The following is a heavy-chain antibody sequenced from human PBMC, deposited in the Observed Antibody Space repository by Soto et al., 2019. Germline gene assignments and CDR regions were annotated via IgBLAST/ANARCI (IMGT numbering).Heavy chain of an antibody. Sequence: SETLSLTCAVYGGSFSGYYWSWIRQPPGKGLEWIGEINHSGSTNYNPSLKSRVTISVDTSKNQFSLKLSPVTAADTAVYYCARATDFLGNYYYYMDVWGKGTTVT. J-gene: IGHJ6*03. CDR1: GGSFSGYY. CDR2: INHSGST. CDR3: ARATDFLGNYYYYMDV. V-gene: IGHV4-34*01. D-gene: IGHD3-3*01.